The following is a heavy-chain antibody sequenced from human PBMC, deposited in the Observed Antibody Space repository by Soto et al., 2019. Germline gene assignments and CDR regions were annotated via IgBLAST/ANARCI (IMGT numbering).Heavy chain of an antibody. CDR1: GASISSSGYY. J-gene: IGHJ4*02. CDR2: IDYIGNT. CDR3: VRGGLRYQQSSYYFDV. D-gene: IGHD3-16*01. V-gene: IGHV4-39*01. Sequence: QVQLQESGPGLVSPWGTLSLTCTVSGASISSSGYYWGWIRQAPGKGLEWIGSIDYIGNTYYNPSLKSRVTVSVDTSKNQISLQLNSVTAADTAVHYCVRGGLRYQQSSYYFDVGGQGTLVTVSS.